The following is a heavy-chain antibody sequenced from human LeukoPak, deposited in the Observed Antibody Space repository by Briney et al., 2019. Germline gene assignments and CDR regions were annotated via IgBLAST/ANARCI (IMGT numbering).Heavy chain of an antibody. Sequence: GGSLRLSCAASGFTFSSYAMSWVRQAPGKGLERVSAISGSGGSTYYADSVKGRFTISRDNSKSTLYLQMNSLRAEDTAVYYCAQALGGTARLSYYFDYWGQGTLVTVSS. CDR1: GFTFSSYA. J-gene: IGHJ4*02. CDR2: ISGSGGST. CDR3: AQALGGTARLSYYFDY. V-gene: IGHV3-23*01. D-gene: IGHD6-6*01.